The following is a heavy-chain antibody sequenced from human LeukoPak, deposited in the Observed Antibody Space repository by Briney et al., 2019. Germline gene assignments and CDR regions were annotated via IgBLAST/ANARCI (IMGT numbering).Heavy chain of an antibody. J-gene: IGHJ4*02. D-gene: IGHD6-6*01. CDR2: INGDGSST. CDR1: GFTFSSYW. Sequence: GSLRLSCAASGFTFSSYWMHWVRQAPGKGLVWVSRINGDGSSTSYADSVRGRFSISRDNAKNTLYLQMNSLRAEDTAVYYCARGLSGYASSLGYWGQGTLVTVSA. V-gene: IGHV3-74*01. CDR3: ARGLSGYASSLGY.